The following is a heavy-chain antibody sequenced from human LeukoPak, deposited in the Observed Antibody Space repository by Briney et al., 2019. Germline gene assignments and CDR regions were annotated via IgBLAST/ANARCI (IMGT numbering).Heavy chain of an antibody. D-gene: IGHD6-19*01. Sequence: HPGGSLRLSWAASGFTFSSYAMHWVRQAPGKGLEWVAVISYDGSNKYYADSVKGRFTISRDNSKNTLYLQMNSLRAEDTAVYYCAREQYSSGWYYFDYWGQGTLVTVSS. CDR1: GFTFSSYA. J-gene: IGHJ4*02. CDR3: AREQYSSGWYYFDY. CDR2: ISYDGSNK. V-gene: IGHV3-30-3*01.